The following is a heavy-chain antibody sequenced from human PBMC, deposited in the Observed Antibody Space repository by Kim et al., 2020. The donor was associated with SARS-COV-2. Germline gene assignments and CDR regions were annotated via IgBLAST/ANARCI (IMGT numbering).Heavy chain of an antibody. Sequence: GGSLRLSCTASGFTFGDYSMSWFRQAPGKGLEWVGFIRSKAYGGTTDYAASVKGRFTISRDDSKTIAYLQMNSLNTEDTAVFYCSSGSWLGARYFDYWGQGTLVTVSS. CDR1: GFTFGDYS. V-gene: IGHV3-49*03. J-gene: IGHJ4*02. CDR3: SSGSWLGARYFDY. CDR2: IRSKAYGGTT. D-gene: IGHD3-10*01.